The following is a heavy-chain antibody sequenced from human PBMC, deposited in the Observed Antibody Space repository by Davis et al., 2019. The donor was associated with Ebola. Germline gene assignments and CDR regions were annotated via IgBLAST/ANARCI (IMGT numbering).Heavy chain of an antibody. CDR1: GGSISSSSYY. CDR2: IYYSGST. Sequence: MPSETLSLTCTVSGGSISSSSYYWGWIRQPPGKGLEWIGSIYYSGSTYYNPSLKSRVTISVDTSKNQFSLKLSSVTAADTAVYYCARHWAPGYGMDVWGQGTTVTVSS. D-gene: IGHD3-16*01. V-gene: IGHV4-39*01. J-gene: IGHJ6*02. CDR3: ARHWAPGYGMDV.